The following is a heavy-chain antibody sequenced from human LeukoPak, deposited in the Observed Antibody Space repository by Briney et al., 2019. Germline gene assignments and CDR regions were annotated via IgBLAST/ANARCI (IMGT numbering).Heavy chain of an antibody. D-gene: IGHD3-3*01. Sequence: PSETLTLTCTVSGASINIYTYYWGWIRQPPGKGLEWIGSVSYSGSPYYNPSLTSRATISVDTSRNQFSLKLSSVTAADTAVYYCARQEWYKFDYWGQGTLVTVSS. V-gene: IGHV4-39*01. CDR1: GASINIYTYY. CDR3: ARQEWYKFDY. J-gene: IGHJ4*02. CDR2: VSYSGSP.